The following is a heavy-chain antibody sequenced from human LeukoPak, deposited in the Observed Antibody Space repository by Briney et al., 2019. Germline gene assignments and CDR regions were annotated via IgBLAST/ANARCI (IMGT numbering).Heavy chain of an antibody. CDR3: ARFPVITKHLDY. V-gene: IGHV4-31*03. J-gene: IGHJ4*02. CDR1: GGSISSGAYY. CDR2: MYHSGID. Sequence: SQTLSLTCSVSGGSISSGAYYWTWLRQFPGKGLEWLGYMYHSGIDYYNPSLKSRLTISLDTSKNQFSLRLSSVTAADTAVYFCARFPVITKHLDYWGQGTLVAVSS. D-gene: IGHD3-22*01.